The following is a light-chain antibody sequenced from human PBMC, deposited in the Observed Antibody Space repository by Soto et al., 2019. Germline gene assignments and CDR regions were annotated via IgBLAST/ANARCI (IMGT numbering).Light chain of an antibody. J-gene: IGLJ2*01. CDR3: CSYAGSSTSV. CDR1: SSDVGSYNL. Sequence: QSALTQPASGSGSPGQSITISCTGTSSDVGSYNLVSWYQQHPGKAPKLMIYEGSKRPSGVSKRFSGSKTGNTASLTISGLQPEDEADYYCCSYAGSSTSVFGGGTKVAAL. V-gene: IGLV2-23*01. CDR2: EGS.